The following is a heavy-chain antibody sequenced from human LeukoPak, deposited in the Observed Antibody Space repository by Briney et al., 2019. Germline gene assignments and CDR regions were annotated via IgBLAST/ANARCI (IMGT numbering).Heavy chain of an antibody. J-gene: IGHJ4*02. D-gene: IGHD1-26*01. CDR2: ISWNSGSI. CDR3: AKESGSYFDY. Sequence: GGSLSLSCATSGFTFDDYAMHWVRQAPGKGLEWVSGISWNSGSIGYADSVKGRFTISRDNAKNSLYLQMNSLRAEDMALYYCAKESGSYFDYWGQGTLVTVSS. CDR1: GFTFDDYA. V-gene: IGHV3-9*03.